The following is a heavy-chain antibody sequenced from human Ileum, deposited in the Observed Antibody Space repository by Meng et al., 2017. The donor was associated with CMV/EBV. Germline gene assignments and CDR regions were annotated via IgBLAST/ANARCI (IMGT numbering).Heavy chain of an antibody. D-gene: IGHD1-26*01. V-gene: IGHV4-34*01. J-gene: IGHJ6*02. Sequence: SETLSLTCAVYGGSFSGYYWRWIRQPPGKGLEWIGEITHSGSTNYNPSLKSRVTISVDTSKNQFSLKLSSVTAADTAVYYCARSRGSAIRYYYYGMDVWGQGTMVTVSS. CDR3: ARSRGSAIRYYYYGMDV. CDR1: GGSFSGYY. CDR2: ITHSGST.